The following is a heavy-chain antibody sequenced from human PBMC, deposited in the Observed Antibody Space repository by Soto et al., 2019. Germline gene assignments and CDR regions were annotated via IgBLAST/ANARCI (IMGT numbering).Heavy chain of an antibody. CDR2: IYYSGET. CDR3: ARDQGGEFLKGSGMDV. Sequence: QVQLQESGPGLVKPSETLSLTCTVSGDSISRYYWSWIRLSPGKGLEWIGYIYYSGETNYNPSVKSRGTRAVDRTKNQFSLKLSSVTAADTAVYYCARDQGGEFLKGSGMDVWGQGTTVTVSS. CDR1: GDSISRYY. J-gene: IGHJ6*02. V-gene: IGHV4-59*01. D-gene: IGHD3-10*01.